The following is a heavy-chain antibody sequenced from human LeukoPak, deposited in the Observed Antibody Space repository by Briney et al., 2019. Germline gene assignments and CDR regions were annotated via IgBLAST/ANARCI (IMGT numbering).Heavy chain of an antibody. CDR1: GFTFSTYA. J-gene: IGHJ3*01. Sequence: GGSLRLSCSASGFTFSTYAMHWVRQAPGKGLEYVSSVSSNVYSTHYADSVKGRFAISRDNSKDTLYLQMGSLRAEDMAVYYCTRDIGRLRGDAFDLWGQGTMVTVSS. CDR3: TRDIGRLRGDAFDL. V-gene: IGHV3-64*02. D-gene: IGHD2-15*01. CDR2: VSSNVYST.